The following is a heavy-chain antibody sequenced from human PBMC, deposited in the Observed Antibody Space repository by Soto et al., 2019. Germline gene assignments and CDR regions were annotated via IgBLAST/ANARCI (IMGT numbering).Heavy chain of an antibody. D-gene: IGHD1-26*01. J-gene: IGHJ3*02. V-gene: IGHV3-9*01. CDR2: ISWNSGSI. CDR3: VKDIGSSPWGLEI. Sequence: GGSLRLSCAASGFIFDDYAMHWVRQPPGKGLEWVSGISWNSGSIGYADSVKGRFTISRDNVKNFLYLQMNSLRAEDTALYYCVKDIGSSPWGLEIWGQGTKVTVSS. CDR1: GFIFDDYA.